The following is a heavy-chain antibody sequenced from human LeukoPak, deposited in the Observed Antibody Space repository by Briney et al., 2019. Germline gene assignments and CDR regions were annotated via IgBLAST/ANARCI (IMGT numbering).Heavy chain of an antibody. CDR3: ARDPYSSSFESDY. CDR2: ISSSSSYI. Sequence: GSLRLSCAASGFTFSSYSMNWVRQAPGKGLEGVSSISSSSSYIYYADSVKGRFTIPRDNAKTSLYLQMNSLKAEDTAVYYCARDPYSSSFESDYWGQGTLVTVSS. V-gene: IGHV3-21*01. D-gene: IGHD6-6*01. J-gene: IGHJ4*02. CDR1: GFTFSSYS.